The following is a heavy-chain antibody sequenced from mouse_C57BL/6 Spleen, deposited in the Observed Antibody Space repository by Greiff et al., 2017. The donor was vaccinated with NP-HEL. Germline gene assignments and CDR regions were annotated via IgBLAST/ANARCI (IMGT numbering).Heavy chain of an antibody. D-gene: IGHD1-1*01. CDR3: TRDRYYYGSSYPDY. CDR2: ISSGGDYI. V-gene: IGHV5-9-1*02. CDR1: GFTFSSYA. J-gene: IGHJ2*01. Sequence: EVKLQESGEGLVKPGGSLKLSCAASGFTFSSYAMSWVRQTPEKRLEWVAYISSGGDYIYYADTVKGRFTISRDNARNTLYLQMSSLKSEDTAMYYCTRDRYYYGSSYPDYWGQGTTLTVSS.